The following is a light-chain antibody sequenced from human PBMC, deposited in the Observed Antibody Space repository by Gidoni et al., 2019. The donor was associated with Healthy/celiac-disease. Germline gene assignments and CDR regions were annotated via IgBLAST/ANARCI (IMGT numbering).Light chain of an antibody. Sequence: IVLTQSPGTLSLSPGERATLSCRASQSVSSSYLAWYQQKPGQATRLLIYGASSRATGIPDRCSGSGSGTDFTLTISRLEPEDFAVYYCQQYGSSHFTFGPXTKVDIK. J-gene: IGKJ3*01. CDR1: QSVSSSY. CDR3: QQYGSSHFT. V-gene: IGKV3-20*01. CDR2: GAS.